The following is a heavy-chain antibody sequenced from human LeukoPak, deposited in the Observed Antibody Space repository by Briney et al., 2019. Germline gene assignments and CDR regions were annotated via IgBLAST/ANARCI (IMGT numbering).Heavy chain of an antibody. Sequence: ASVKVSCKVSGHTLTEIFMHWVRQAPGKGFEWMGGVDPEDYETINAQKFQGRVTMTTDTSTSTAYMELRSLRSDDTAVYYCARDMLELGLDPWGQGTLVTVSS. D-gene: IGHD1-7*01. CDR1: GHTLTEIF. V-gene: IGHV1-24*01. J-gene: IGHJ5*02. CDR2: VDPEDYET. CDR3: ARDMLELGLDP.